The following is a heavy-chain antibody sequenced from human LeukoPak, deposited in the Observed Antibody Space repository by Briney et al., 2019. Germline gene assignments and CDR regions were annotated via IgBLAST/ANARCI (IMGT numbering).Heavy chain of an antibody. V-gene: IGHV3-66*01. CDR3: ARDTYYYYGMDV. J-gene: IGHJ6*02. CDR2: IYSGGST. Sequence: GGSLRLSCAASGFTVSSNYMSWVRQAPGKGLEWVSVIYSGGSTYYADSVKGRFTISRDNSKNTLYLQMNSLRAEDTAVYYCARDTYYYYGMDVWGQGTTVTVSS. CDR1: GFTVSSNY.